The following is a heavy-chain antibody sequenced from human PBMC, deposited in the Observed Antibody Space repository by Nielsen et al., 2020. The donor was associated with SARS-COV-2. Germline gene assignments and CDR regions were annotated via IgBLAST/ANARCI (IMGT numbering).Heavy chain of an antibody. J-gene: IGHJ4*02. V-gene: IGHV4-34*01. CDR2: ISRSGGT. CDR3: ATDGFSFGTFDY. D-gene: IGHD1-1*01. CDR1: GGSFSDYH. Sequence: SETLSLTCAVYGGSFSDYHWTWIRQPPGKGLEWIGEISRSGGTNYNPSLQSRVTISEDTSKNQFSLKLSSVTAADTAVYYCATDGFSFGTFDYWGQGALVTVSS.